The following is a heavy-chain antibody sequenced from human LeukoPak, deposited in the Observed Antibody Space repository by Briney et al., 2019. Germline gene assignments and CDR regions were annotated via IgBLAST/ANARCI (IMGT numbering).Heavy chain of an antibody. CDR1: GGSFSGYY. J-gene: IGHJ4*02. CDR3: ARRRGIVVVMLSSTGSYYFDY. Sequence: SETLSLTCAVYGGSFSGYYWSWIRQPPGKGLELIGTINHSGSTHYNPSLKRRVTTSVDTSKNQFSLKLSSVTAADTAVYYCARRRGIVVVMLSSTGSYYFDYWGQGTLVTVSS. V-gene: IGHV4-34*01. CDR2: INHSGST. D-gene: IGHD3-22*01.